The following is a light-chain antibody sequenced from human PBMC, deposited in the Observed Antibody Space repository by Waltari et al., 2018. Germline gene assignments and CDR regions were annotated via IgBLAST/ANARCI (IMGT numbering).Light chain of an antibody. CDR3: QQYNNWPPGDT. V-gene: IGKV3-15*01. CDR2: AAS. CDR1: QSVSSN. Sequence: EIVMTQSPATLSVSPGERATLSCRASQSVSSNLAWYQQKPGQAPRLLIYAASTIATGIPARFSGRGSGTEFTLTISSLQSEDFAVYYCQQYNNWPPGDTFGQGTNLEI. J-gene: IGKJ2*01.